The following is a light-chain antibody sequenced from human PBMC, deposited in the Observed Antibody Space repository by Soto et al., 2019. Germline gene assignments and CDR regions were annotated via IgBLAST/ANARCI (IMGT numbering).Light chain of an antibody. CDR3: ETWDSSLSAGV. CDR1: SSNIGNSY. Sequence: QSVLTQPPSVSAAPGQKVTISCSGSSSNIGNSYIFWYQQLPGTAPKLLIYENNKRPSGIPDRFSGSKSGSSATLGITGLRTGDEADYYCETWDSSLSAGVFGGGTKLTVL. V-gene: IGLV1-51*02. CDR2: ENN. J-gene: IGLJ3*02.